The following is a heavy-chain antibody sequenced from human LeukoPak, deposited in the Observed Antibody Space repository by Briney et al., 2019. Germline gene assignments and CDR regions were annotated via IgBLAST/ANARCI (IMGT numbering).Heavy chain of an antibody. V-gene: IGHV3-21*01. CDR3: ARDQMRPNYDFWSGPWGRAYYFDY. J-gene: IGHJ4*02. Sequence: PGGSLRLSCAASGFTFSSYSMNWVRLAPGKGLEWVSSISSSSSYIYYADSVKGRFTISRDNAKNSLYLQMNSLRAEDTAVYYCARDQMRPNYDFWSGPWGRAYYFDYWGQGTLVTVSS. D-gene: IGHD3-3*01. CDR2: ISSSSSYI. CDR1: GFTFSSYS.